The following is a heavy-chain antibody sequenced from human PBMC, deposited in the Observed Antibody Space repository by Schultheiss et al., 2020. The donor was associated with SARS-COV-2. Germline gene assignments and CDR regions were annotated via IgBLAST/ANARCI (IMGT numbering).Heavy chain of an antibody. D-gene: IGHD4-17*01. CDR3: ARPPQTVYYYYMDV. CDR1: GFTFSSYW. V-gene: IGHV3-30-3*01. J-gene: IGHJ6*03. Sequence: GGSLRLSCAASGFTFSSYWMSWVRQAPGKGLEWVAVISYDGSNKYYADSVKGRFTISRDNSKNTLYLQMNSLRAEDTAVYYCARPPQTVYYYYMDVWGKGPTVTVPS. CDR2: ISYDGSNK.